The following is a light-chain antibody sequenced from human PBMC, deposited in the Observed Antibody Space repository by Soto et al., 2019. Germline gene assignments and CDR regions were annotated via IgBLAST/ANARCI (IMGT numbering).Light chain of an antibody. CDR2: LGS. CDR1: QSLLHSNGYNY. J-gene: IGKJ2*01. Sequence: DIVMTQSQLSMPVTPGEPASISCRSSQSLLHSNGYNYLDWYLQKPGQSPQLLIYLGSNRAAGGPDRFSGSGSGTDFTLKISRVEAEDVGVYYCMQALQTPRTFGQGTKLEIK. V-gene: IGKV2-28*01. CDR3: MQALQTPRT.